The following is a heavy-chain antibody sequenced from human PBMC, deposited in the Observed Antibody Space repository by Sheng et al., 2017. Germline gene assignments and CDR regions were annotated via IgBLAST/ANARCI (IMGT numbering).Heavy chain of an antibody. CDR3: ARTDLVGAKKYYFDY. Sequence: QVTLKESGPVLVKPTETLTLTCTVSGFSLSNARMGVSWIRHAPREGPGVACTLFFRMNEKSYSTSLKSRLTISKDTSKSQVVLTMTNMDPVDTATYYCARTDLVGAKKYYFDYVGPGNAGHRLL. D-gene: IGHD1-26*01. CDR2: FFRMNEK. CDR1: GFSLSNARMG. J-gene: IGHJ4*02. V-gene: IGHV2-26*01.